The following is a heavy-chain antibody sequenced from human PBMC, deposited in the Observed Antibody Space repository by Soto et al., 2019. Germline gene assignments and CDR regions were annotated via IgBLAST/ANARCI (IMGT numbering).Heavy chain of an antibody. J-gene: IGHJ3*02. CDR3: PKSQGDSRDAFDI. V-gene: IGHV3-23*01. CDR2: ISGSGAST. CDR1: GFTFSSYA. Sequence: EVQLLESGGGLVQPGGSLRLSCAASGFTFSSYAMSWVRQAPGKGLEWVSGISGSGASTYYADSVKGRFTISRDNSKTTLYLQMNRLRAEDTAVYYCPKSQGDSRDAFDIWGQGTMVTVSS. D-gene: IGHD6-13*01.